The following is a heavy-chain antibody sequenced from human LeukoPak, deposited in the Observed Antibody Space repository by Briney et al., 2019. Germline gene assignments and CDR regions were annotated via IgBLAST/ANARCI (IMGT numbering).Heavy chain of an antibody. V-gene: IGHV3-66*01. CDR3: TRDVRLRHKYYYMDV. D-gene: IGHD4-17*01. CDR2: IYSGGNT. Sequence: GGSLRLSCTVSGFTASINSMSWVRQAPGKGLEGVSGIYSGGNTHYPDSVKGRFTISRDNYKHPLYLQMKTLRAEDTAVYYCTRDVRLRHKYYYMDVWGKGTTVNVSS. J-gene: IGHJ6*03. CDR1: GFTASINS.